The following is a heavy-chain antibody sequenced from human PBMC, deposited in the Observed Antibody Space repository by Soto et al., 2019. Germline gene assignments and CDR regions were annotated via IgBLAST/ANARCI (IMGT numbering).Heavy chain of an antibody. D-gene: IGHD2-2*01. J-gene: IGHJ5*02. CDR1: SGSISSNYW. V-gene: IGHV4-4*02. CDR2: IYHSGTT. Sequence: QVQLQESGPGLVKPSGTLSLTCAVSSGSISSNYWWSWVRQSPGKGLEWIGEIYHSGTTNYNPSLENLVTMSVDKSENQFSLKLTSVTAADTAVYYCAAVSGGCSRTTCQIDPWGQGTLVTVSS. CDR3: AAVSGGCSRTTCQIDP.